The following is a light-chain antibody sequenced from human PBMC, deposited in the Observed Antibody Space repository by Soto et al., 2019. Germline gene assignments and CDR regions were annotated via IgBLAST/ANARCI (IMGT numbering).Light chain of an antibody. Sequence: DIVMTQSPDSLAVSLGERATINCKSSQSVLYSSNNKNYLAWYQQKPGQPPKLLMYWASTRESGGPDRFSGSGSGTEFPVTVSSRQAEAVGVYYCQQYYSTPALTFGGGNKLEIK. CDR3: QQYYSTPALT. CDR2: WAS. V-gene: IGKV4-1*01. CDR1: QSVLYSSNNKNY. J-gene: IGKJ4*01.